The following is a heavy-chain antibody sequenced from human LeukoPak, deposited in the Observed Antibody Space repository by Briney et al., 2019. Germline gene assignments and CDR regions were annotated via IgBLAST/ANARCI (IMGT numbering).Heavy chain of an antibody. Sequence: ASVKVSCKASGYTFTGHYLHWVRQAPGQGLEWMGWINPKSGGTNTAQKFQGRATMTRDTPLSTAYMELSRLTSDDTAVYYCAKTETALASTPFDYWGQGTLVTVSS. CDR2: INPKSGGT. D-gene: IGHD6-19*01. CDR1: GYTFTGHY. CDR3: AKTETALASTPFDY. V-gene: IGHV1-2*02. J-gene: IGHJ4*02.